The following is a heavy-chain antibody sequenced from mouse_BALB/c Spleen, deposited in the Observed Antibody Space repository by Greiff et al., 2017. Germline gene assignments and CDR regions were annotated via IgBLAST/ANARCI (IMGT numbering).Heavy chain of an antibody. CDR2: INPSTGYT. Sequence: QVQLKESGAELAKPGASVKMSCKASGYTFTSYWMHWVKQRPGQGLEWIGYINPSTGYTEYNQKFKDKATLTADKSSSTAYMQLSSLTSEDSAVYYCARKGGNHYAMDYWGQGTSVTVSS. V-gene: IGHV1-7*01. J-gene: IGHJ4*01. CDR1: GYTFTSYW. D-gene: IGHD1-1*02. CDR3: ARKGGNHYAMDY.